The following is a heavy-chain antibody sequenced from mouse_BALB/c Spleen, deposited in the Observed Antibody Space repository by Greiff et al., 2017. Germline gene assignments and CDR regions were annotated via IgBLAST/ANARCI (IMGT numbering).Heavy chain of an antibody. CDR2: INPSNGGT. V-gene: IGHV1S81*02. Sequence: QVQLQQPGAELVKPGASVKLSCKASGYTFTSYYMYWVKQRPGQGLEWIGGINPSNGGTNFNEKFKSKATLTVDKSSSTAYMQLSSLTSEDSAVYYCARSNYGRAMDYWGQGTSVTVSS. D-gene: IGHD1-1*01. CDR1: GYTFTSYY. CDR3: ARSNYGRAMDY. J-gene: IGHJ4*01.